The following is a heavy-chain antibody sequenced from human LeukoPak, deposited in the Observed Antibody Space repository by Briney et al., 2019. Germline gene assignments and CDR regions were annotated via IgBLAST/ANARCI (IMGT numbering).Heavy chain of an antibody. Sequence: GASVKVSCKASGGTFSSYAISWVRQAPGQGLEWMGGIIPIFGTANYAQKFQGRVTITADKSTSTAYMELSSLRSEDTAVYYCATSGGFGSQPYYYYMDVWGKGTTVTVSS. CDR2: IIPIFGTA. CDR1: GGTFSSYA. V-gene: IGHV1-69*06. D-gene: IGHD3-10*01. CDR3: ATSGGFGSQPYYYYMDV. J-gene: IGHJ6*03.